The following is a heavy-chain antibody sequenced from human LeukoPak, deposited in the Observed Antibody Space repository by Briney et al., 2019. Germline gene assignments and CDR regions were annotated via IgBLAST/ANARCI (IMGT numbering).Heavy chain of an antibody. D-gene: IGHD5-18*01. J-gene: IGHJ4*02. Sequence: GGSLRLSCAASGFTFSSYAMNWVRQAPGKGLEWVSVISSGGSTYYADSVKSRFTISRDNSKRTLFLQMNSLRAEDTAVYYCAKNPRDTAMAYFDYWGQGTLVTVSS. CDR3: AKNPRDTAMAYFDY. CDR2: ISSGGST. V-gene: IGHV3-23*01. CDR1: GFTFSSYA.